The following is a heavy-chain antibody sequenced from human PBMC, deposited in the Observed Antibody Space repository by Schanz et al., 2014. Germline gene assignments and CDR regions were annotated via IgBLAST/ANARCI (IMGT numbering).Heavy chain of an antibody. D-gene: IGHD1-26*01. CDR3: ARQGDVYRLDY. Sequence: QVQLQESGPGLVKPSETLSLTCTVSGASISFYDWNWIRQSPGKGLEWIGYIYHSGSPIYNPSLQSRVPISKHTPKTQFPRKRGSVPAADTAMYFCARQGDVYRLDYWGQGTLVTVTS. J-gene: IGHJ4*02. CDR2: IYHSGSP. CDR1: GASISFYD. V-gene: IGHV4-59*08.